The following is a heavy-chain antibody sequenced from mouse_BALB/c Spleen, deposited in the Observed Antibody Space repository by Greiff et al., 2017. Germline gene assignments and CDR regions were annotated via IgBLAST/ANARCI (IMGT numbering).Heavy chain of an antibody. V-gene: IGHV5-4*02. CDR3: ARGGIYYDYDGFVDY. J-gene: IGHJ4*01. CDR2: ISDGGSYT. CDR1: GFTFSDYY. D-gene: IGHD2-4*01. Sequence: EVKLVESGGGLVKPGGSLKLSCAASGFTFSDYYMYWVRQTPEKRLEWVATISDGGSYTYYPDSVKGRFTISRDNAKNNLYLQMSSLKSEDTAMYYGARGGIYYDYDGFVDYWGQGTSVTVSS.